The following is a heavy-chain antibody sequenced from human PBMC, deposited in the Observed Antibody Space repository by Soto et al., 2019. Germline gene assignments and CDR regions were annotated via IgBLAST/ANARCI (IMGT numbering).Heavy chain of an antibody. D-gene: IGHD6-6*01. CDR2: INHSGST. CDR3: ARGSQVSDSSPYPGGMDV. J-gene: IGHJ6*02. CDR1: GGSFRGYY. Sequence: ETLSLTCAVYGGSFRGYYWSWIRQPPGKGLEWIGEINHSGSTNYNPSLKSRVTISVDTSKNQFSLKLSSVTAADTAVYYCARGSQVSDSSPYPGGMDVWGQGTTVTVSS. V-gene: IGHV4-34*01.